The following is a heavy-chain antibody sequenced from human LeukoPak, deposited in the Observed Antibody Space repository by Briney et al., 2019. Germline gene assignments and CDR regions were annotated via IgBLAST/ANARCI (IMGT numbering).Heavy chain of an antibody. CDR1: GFTFSSYS. V-gene: IGHV3-21*01. CDR3: VKVDA. CDR2: ISSSSSYI. J-gene: IGHJ4*02. Sequence: PGGSLRLSCAASGFTFSSYSMNWVRQAPGKGLEWVSSISSSSSYIYYADSVKGRFTISRDSSKNTLYLQMDSLSAEDTAVYYCVKVDAWGQGTLVTVSS. D-gene: IGHD2-8*01.